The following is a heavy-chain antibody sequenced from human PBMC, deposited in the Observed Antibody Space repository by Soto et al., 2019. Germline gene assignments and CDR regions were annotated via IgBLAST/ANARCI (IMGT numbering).Heavy chain of an antibody. J-gene: IGHJ6*02. CDR3: ARDQMTTVTINDYDGMEV. Sequence: QVQLVQSGAEVKKPGASVKVSCKASGYSFADYYMHWVRQAPGQGLEWMGWINPDSGGTNYAQKLQGRVTMTRASSITTAYMELTGLRSDDTAVYYCARDQMTTVTINDYDGMEVWGQGTTVTVSS. CDR2: INPDSGGT. D-gene: IGHD4-17*01. V-gene: IGHV1-2*02. CDR1: GYSFADYY.